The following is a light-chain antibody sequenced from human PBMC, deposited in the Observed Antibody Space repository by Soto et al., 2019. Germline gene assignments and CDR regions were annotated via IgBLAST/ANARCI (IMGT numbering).Light chain of an antibody. J-gene: IGLJ2*01. CDR2: EGS. V-gene: IGLV2-23*01. Sequence: QSVLTQPASVSGSPGQSITISCTGTSSDVGGYNYVSWYQQHPGKAPKLMIYEGSNRPSGVSNRSSGSKSGNTASLTISGQEAEDEAYYYYCSYTSRRLVVFGGGTKVTVL. CDR3: CSYTSRRLVV. CDR1: SSDVGGYNY.